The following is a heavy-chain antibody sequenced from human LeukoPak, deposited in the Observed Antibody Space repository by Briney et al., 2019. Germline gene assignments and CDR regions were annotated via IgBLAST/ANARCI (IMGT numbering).Heavy chain of an antibody. Sequence: PSETLSLTCTVSGGSISSGSYYWSWIRQPPGKGLEWIGRIYTSGTTNYNPSLKSRVTISEDTSKNQFSLKLSSVTAAATAVYYCARDRYYYMDVWGKGTTVSVSS. CDR2: IYTSGTT. CDR1: GGSISSGSYY. V-gene: IGHV4-61*02. CDR3: ARDRYYYMDV. J-gene: IGHJ6*03.